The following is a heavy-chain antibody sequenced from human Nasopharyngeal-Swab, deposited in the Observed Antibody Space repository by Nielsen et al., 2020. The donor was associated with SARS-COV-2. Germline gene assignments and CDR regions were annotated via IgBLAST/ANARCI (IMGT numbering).Heavy chain of an antibody. D-gene: IGHD5-12*01. CDR2: ISYDGSNK. J-gene: IGHJ6*02. CDR3: AKDRDSGDDSDDYYHYYGMDV. V-gene: IGHV3-30*04. Sequence: GGSLRLSRAASGFIFSSYAMHWVRQAPGKGLEWVAVISYDGSNKYYADSVKGRFTISRDNSKNTVNLQMNSLRVEDTAIYYCAKDRDSGDDSDDYYHYYGMDVWGQGTTVTVFS. CDR1: GFIFSSYA.